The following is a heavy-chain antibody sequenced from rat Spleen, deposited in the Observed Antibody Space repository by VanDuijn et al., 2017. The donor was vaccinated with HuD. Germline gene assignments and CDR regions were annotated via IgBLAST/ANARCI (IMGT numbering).Heavy chain of an antibody. Sequence: EVQLVESGGGLVQPGRSMKLSCAASGFTFSDYYMAWVRQAPKKGLEWVASIRYEGTSTYYGDSVKVRFTISRDNAKSTLYLQMNSLRSEDTATYFCARHEDYGGYSRDYFGYWGQGVMVTVSS. J-gene: IGHJ2*01. CDR3: ARHEDYGGYSRDYFGY. CDR2: IRYEGTST. CDR1: GFTFSDYY. V-gene: IGHV5-22*01. D-gene: IGHD1-11*01.